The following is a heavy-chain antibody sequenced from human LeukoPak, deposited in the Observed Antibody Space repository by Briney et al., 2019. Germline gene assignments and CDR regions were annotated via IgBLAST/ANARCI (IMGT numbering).Heavy chain of an antibody. CDR2: TYYSEST. J-gene: IGHJ4*02. Sequence: SETLSLTCTLSVGSICTYYWNCIREPPGKGLEWIGYTYYSESTNYNPSLTSQITITIDTSKNQCSLKLNTVTAADAAVYYCARSGGYSSSWSLWGQGTLVTVSS. V-gene: IGHV4-59*01. CDR1: VGSICTYY. D-gene: IGHD6-13*01. CDR3: ARSGGYSSSWSL.